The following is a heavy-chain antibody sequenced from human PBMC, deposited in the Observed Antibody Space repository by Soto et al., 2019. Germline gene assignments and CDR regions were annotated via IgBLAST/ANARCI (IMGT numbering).Heavy chain of an antibody. CDR1: GGTFSSYA. V-gene: IGHV1-69*13. CDR2: IIPIFGTA. Sequence: SVKVSCKASGGTFSSYAISWVRQAPGQGLEWMGGIIPIFGTANYAQKFQGRATITADESTSTAYMELSSLRSEDTAVYYCAHGGYSSSWYGAFDIWGQGTMVTVSS. CDR3: AHGGYSSSWYGAFDI. J-gene: IGHJ3*02. D-gene: IGHD6-13*01.